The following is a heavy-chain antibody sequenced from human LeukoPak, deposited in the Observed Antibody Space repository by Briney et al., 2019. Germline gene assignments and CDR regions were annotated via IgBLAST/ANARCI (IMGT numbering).Heavy chain of an antibody. D-gene: IGHD2-8*01. CDR1: GGSISSYY. CDR2: IYHSGST. Sequence: PSETLSLTCTVSGGSISSYYWSWIRQPPGKGLEWIGYIYHSGSTYYNPSLKSRVTISVDRSKNQFSLKLSSVTAADTAVYYCAREWDCTNGVCYRTFDYWGQGTLVTVSS. J-gene: IGHJ4*02. CDR3: AREWDCTNGVCYRTFDY. V-gene: IGHV4-59*12.